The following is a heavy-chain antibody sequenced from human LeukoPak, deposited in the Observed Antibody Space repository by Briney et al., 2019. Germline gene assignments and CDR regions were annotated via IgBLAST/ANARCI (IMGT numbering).Heavy chain of an antibody. Sequence: SETLSLTCAVYGGSFSGYYWSWIRQSPGKGLEWIGETYHSGSTNYNPSLKSRVTISLDTSKNQFSLKLSSVTAADTAVYYCARATSSSWHPWGYWGQGTLVTVSS. CDR2: TYHSGST. D-gene: IGHD6-13*01. V-gene: IGHV4-34*01. J-gene: IGHJ4*02. CDR3: ARATSSSWHPWGY. CDR1: GGSFSGYY.